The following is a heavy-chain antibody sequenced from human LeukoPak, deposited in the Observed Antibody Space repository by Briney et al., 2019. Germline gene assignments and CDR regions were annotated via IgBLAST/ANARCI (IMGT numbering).Heavy chain of an antibody. CDR1: GGSISSSNW. V-gene: IGHV4-4*02. CDR2: IYHSGST. Sequence: SGTLPLTCAVSGGSISSSNWWSWVRQPPGKGLEWIGEIYHSGSTNYNPSLKSRVTISVDKSKNQFSLKLSSVTAADTAVYYCTQRVYDFWSGYYFDYWGQGTLVTVSS. CDR3: TQRVYDFWSGYYFDY. D-gene: IGHD3-3*01. J-gene: IGHJ4*02.